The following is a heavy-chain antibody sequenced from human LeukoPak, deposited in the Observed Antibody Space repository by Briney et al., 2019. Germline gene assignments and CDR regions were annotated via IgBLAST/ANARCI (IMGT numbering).Heavy chain of an antibody. Sequence: GGSLRLSCAASGFTFSSYGMHWVRQAPGKGLEWVAFIRYDGSNKYYADSVKGRFTISRDNSKNTLYLQMNSLRAEDTAVYYCAKDFLVVPAHIPDAFDIWGQGTMVTVSS. CDR2: IRYDGSNK. D-gene: IGHD2-2*01. CDR1: GFTFSSYG. V-gene: IGHV3-30*02. J-gene: IGHJ3*02. CDR3: AKDFLVVPAHIPDAFDI.